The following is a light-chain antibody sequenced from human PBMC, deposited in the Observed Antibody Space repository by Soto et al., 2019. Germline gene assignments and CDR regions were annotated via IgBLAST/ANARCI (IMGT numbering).Light chain of an antibody. CDR1: QDIGTK. CDR2: EVS. V-gene: IGKV3-15*01. J-gene: IGKJ1*01. CDR3: QQYYHWRT. Sequence: EIVMTQSPAILSVSPGERGTLSCSASQDIGTKLAWYQQNPGQAPSLLMYEVSTRASAAPARFSGSGSGSEFTLTISSLQSEDVAIYFCQQYYHWRTFGQGTRVEIK.